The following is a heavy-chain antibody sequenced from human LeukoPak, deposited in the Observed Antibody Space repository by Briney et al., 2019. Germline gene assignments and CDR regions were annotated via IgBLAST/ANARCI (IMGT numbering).Heavy chain of an antibody. CDR2: IYSTGSA. CDR3: ARHRDYYDT. Sequence: SEALSLTCTVSGSSINNNFWTWIRQPPGKGLEWIGHIYSTGSANYNPSLKSRVLISGDTSKNQISLKLTSVTAADTAVYFCARHRDYYDTWGHGTLVTVSS. J-gene: IGHJ4*01. V-gene: IGHV4-59*08. D-gene: IGHD3-22*01. CDR1: GSSINNNF.